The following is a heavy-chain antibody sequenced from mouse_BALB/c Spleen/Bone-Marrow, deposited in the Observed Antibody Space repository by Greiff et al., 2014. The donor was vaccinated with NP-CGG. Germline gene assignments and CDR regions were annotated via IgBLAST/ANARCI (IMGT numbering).Heavy chain of an antibody. CDR3: TRREYYRYDRAMDY. D-gene: IGHD2-14*01. V-gene: IGHV1S81*02. CDR2: INPSNGGT. J-gene: IGHJ4*01. CDR1: GYTFTSYY. Sequence: VQLVESGAELVKPGASVKLSCKASGYTFTSYYMYWVKQRPGQGLEWIGEINPSNGGTNFSEKFKSKATLTVDKSSSTAYMQLSSLTSEDSAVYYCTRREYYRYDRAMDYWGQGTSVTVSS.